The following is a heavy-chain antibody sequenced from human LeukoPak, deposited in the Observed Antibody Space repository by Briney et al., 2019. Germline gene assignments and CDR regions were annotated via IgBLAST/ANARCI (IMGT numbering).Heavy chain of an antibody. V-gene: IGHV3-74*01. D-gene: IGHD3-9*01. CDR3: ARARYVNSFYAFDI. Sequence: GGSLRLSCAASGFTFSSYWMCWVRQDPGKGLAWVSCIKTDGSITAYAGSVKGRFTISRDNAKNTLYLQMNSLRADDTAVYYCARARYVNSFYAFDIWGQGTLVTVSS. CDR2: IKTDGSIT. J-gene: IGHJ3*02. CDR1: GFTFSSYW.